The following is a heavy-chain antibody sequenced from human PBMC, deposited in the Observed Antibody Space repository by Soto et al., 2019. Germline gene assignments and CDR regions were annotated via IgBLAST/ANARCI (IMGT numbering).Heavy chain of an antibody. CDR1: GGTFSSYA. D-gene: IGHD3-3*01. V-gene: IGHV1-69*13. CDR2: IIPIFGTA. CDR3: ARSVLRFLEWLLDY. Sequence: GASVKVSCKASGGTFSSYAISWVRQAPGQGLEWMGGIIPIFGTANYAQKFQGRVTITADESTSTAYMELSSLRSEDTAVYYCARSVLRFLEWLLDYGGQGTLVTVSS. J-gene: IGHJ4*02.